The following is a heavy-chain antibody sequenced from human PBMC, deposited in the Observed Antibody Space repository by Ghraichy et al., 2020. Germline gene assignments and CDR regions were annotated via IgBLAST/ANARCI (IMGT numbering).Heavy chain of an antibody. CDR1: GFTFSSYG. J-gene: IGHJ6*02. D-gene: IGHD5-18*01. Sequence: GGSLRLSCAASGFTFSSYGMHWVRQAPGKGLEWVAVISYDGSNKYYADSVKGRFTISRDNSKNTLYLQMNSLRAEDTAVYYCAKTSHVDTAMVSSYYYYYGMDVWGQGTTVTVSS. CDR3: AKTSHVDTAMVSSYYYYYGMDV. V-gene: IGHV3-30*18. CDR2: ISYDGSNK.